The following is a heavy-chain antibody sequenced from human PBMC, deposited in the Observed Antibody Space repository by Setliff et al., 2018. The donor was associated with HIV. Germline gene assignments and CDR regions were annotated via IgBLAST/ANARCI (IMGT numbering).Heavy chain of an antibody. J-gene: IGHJ6*03. D-gene: IGHD2-15*01. CDR1: GYTFTSYG. CDR3: ASVAGGVIVVVVAATPYYYYMDV. CDR2: ISAYNGNT. Sequence: ASVKVSCKASGYTFTSYGISWVRQAPGQGLEWMGWISAYNGNTNYAQKLQGRVTMTTDTSTSTAYMELRSLRSDDTAVYYCASVAGGVIVVVVAATPYYYYMDVWGKGTAVTVS. V-gene: IGHV1-18*01.